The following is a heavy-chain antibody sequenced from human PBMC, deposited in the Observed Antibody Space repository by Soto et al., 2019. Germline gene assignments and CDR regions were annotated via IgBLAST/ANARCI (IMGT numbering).Heavy chain of an antibody. CDR3: ARESAALNWFDP. D-gene: IGHD2-2*01. CDR2: ISSSSSTI. V-gene: IGHV3-48*02. CDR1: GFTFSSYS. J-gene: IGHJ5*02. Sequence: EVQLVESGGGLVQPGGSLRLSCAASGFTFSSYSMNWVRQAPGKGLEWVSYISSSSSTIYYADSVKGRLTISRETAKNSLYLQRNSLRDEDTAVYYCARESAALNWFDPWGQGTLVTVSS.